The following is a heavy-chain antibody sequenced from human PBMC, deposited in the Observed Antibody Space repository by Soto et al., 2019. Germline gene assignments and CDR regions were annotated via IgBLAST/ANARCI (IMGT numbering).Heavy chain of an antibody. V-gene: IGHV4-59*01. CDR3: ARDLNYYDSSGLHSDYYYGMDV. CDR2: IYYSGST. Sequence: SETLSLTCTVSSGSISSYYWSWIRPPPGKGLEWNGYIYYSGSTNYNPSIKRRITISVDTSKNLFSLMLCSVTAADTALYYCARDLNYYDSSGLHSDYYYGMDVWGQGTTVTVS. J-gene: IGHJ6*02. D-gene: IGHD3-22*01. CDR1: SGSISSYY.